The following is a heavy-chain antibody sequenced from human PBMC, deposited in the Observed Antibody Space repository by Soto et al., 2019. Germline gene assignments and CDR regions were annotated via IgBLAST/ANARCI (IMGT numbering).Heavy chain of an antibody. V-gene: IGHV4-39*07. Sequence: SETLSLTCTVSGDSISSSNSHWGWTRQPPGKGLEYIGSVYYGGAIFYSGNIYYNPSLKSRVTISVDTSKNQFSLKLSSVTAADTAVYYCARDLRAAHSTFDYWGQGTLVTVS. CDR1: GDSISSSNSH. D-gene: IGHD6-6*01. CDR3: ARDLRAAHSTFDY. CDR2: VYYGGAIFYSGNI. J-gene: IGHJ4*02.